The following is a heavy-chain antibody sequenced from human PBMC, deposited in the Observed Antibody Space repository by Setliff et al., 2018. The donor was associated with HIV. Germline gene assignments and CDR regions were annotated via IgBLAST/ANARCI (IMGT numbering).Heavy chain of an antibody. J-gene: IGHJ4*02. CDR1: GDSISGYY. CDR2: MHTSGNT. CDR3: ARGFYGDYYFDY. D-gene: IGHD4-17*01. V-gene: IGHV4-4*07. Sequence: PSETLSLTCTSSGDSISGYYWSWIRQPAGKGLEWIGRMHTSGNTNYNPSLKSRVTMSVDTSKNQFSLRLSSVTAADTAVYYCARGFYGDYYFDYWGQGTLVTVSS.